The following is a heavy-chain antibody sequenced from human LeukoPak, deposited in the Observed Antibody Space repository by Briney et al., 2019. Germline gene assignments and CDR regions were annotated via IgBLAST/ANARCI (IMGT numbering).Heavy chain of an antibody. J-gene: IGHJ4*02. CDR2: ISWNSGSI. V-gene: IGHV3-9*01. D-gene: IGHD2-8*02. Sequence: GRSLRLSCAASGFTFDDYAMHWVRQAPGKGLEWVSGISWNSGSIGYADSVKGRFTISRDNAKNSLYLQMNSLRAEDTALYYCAKDKAGVLTTGFDYWGQGTLVTVSS. CDR3: AKDKAGVLTTGFDY. CDR1: GFTFDDYA.